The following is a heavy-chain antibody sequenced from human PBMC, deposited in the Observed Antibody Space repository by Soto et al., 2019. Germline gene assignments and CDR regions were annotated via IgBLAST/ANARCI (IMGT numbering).Heavy chain of an antibody. CDR3: ARDSADIVVVPAAPHYYYYGMDV. V-gene: IGHV3-33*01. J-gene: IGHJ6*02. CDR1: GFTFSSYG. CDR2: IWYDGSNK. Sequence: QVQLVESGGGVVQPGRSLRLSCAASGFTFSSYGMHWVRQAPGKGLEWVAVIWYDGSNKYYADSVKGRYTISRDNSKNTXXLXMXNLRADDTAVYSCARDSADIVVVPAAPHYYYYGMDVWGQGTTVTVSS. D-gene: IGHD2-2*01.